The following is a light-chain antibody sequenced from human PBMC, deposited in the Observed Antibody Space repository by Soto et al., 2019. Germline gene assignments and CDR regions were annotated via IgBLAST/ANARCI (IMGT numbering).Light chain of an antibody. V-gene: IGKV3-11*01. J-gene: IGKJ2*01. CDR2: DAS. CDR3: QQRSNWPPYT. CDR1: QSVSNY. Sequence: EIVLTQSPATLSLSPGERATLSCRASQSVSNYLAWYQQKPGQAPRLLIYDASNRATGIPARFSGSGSGTDFTLTISSLEPEDFEVYYCQQRSNWPPYTFGQGTKLEIK.